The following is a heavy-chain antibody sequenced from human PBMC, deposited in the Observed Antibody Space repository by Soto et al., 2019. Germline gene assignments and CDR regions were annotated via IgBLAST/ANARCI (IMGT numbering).Heavy chain of an antibody. Sequence: TGGSLRLSCAASGFTWTHWVRQRPGKGMEWVSEIDSDGSSTDYADSVKGRFTVSRDNAQNSLFLQMNSLRAEDTAVYYCASLSAPVDHWGQGILVTVSS. CDR2: IDSDGSST. CDR3: ASLSAPVDH. V-gene: IGHV3-74*01. J-gene: IGHJ4*02. CDR1: GFTW. D-gene: IGHD2-2*01.